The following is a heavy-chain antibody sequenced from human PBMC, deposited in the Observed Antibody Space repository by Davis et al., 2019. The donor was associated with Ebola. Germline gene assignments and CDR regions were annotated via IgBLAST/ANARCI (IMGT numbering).Heavy chain of an antibody. D-gene: IGHD3-3*01. CDR2: INHSGTT. CDR1: GESFIGYY. CDR3: ARGVPNLSIGVVTLKGYYYYMDV. Sequence: PGGSLRLSCAVSGESFIGYYWSWIRQPPGKGLEWIGEINHSGTTNYNPSLKSRVTISIDMSKNQFSLRLSSVTAADTAVYYCARGVPNLSIGVVTLKGYYYYMDVWGKGTTVTVS. J-gene: IGHJ6*03. V-gene: IGHV4-34*01.